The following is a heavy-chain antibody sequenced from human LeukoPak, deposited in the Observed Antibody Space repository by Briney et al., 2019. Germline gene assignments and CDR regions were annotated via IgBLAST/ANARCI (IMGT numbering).Heavy chain of an antibody. CDR2: ISSSGGST. CDR1: GFTFSSYA. CDR3: AKHGEAYTDSKTDY. Sequence: GGSLRLSCAASGFTFSSYAMRWVRQPPGKGLDWVSAISSSGGSTYYADSVKGRFTISRDNSKNTLYLQMNSLRADDTAVYYCAKHGEAYTDSKTDYWGQGTLVTVSS. J-gene: IGHJ4*02. D-gene: IGHD3-10*01. V-gene: IGHV3-23*01.